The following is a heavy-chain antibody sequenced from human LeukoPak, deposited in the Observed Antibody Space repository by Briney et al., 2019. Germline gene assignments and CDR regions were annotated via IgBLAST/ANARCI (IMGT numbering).Heavy chain of an antibody. D-gene: IGHD3-22*01. V-gene: IGHV1-69*06. Sequence: EASVKVSCKASGGTFSSYAISWVRQAPGQGLEWMGGIIPIFGTANYAQKFQGRVTITADKSTSTAYMELSSLRSEDTAVYYCARDKRYYYDSSGAENYHMDVWGKGTTVTVSS. CDR1: GGTFSSYA. J-gene: IGHJ6*03. CDR2: IIPIFGTA. CDR3: ARDKRYYYDSSGAENYHMDV.